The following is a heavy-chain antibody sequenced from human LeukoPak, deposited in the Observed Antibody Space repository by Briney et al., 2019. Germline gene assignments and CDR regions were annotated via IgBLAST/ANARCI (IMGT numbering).Heavy chain of an antibody. J-gene: IGHJ4*02. CDR2: IYSGGST. D-gene: IGHD3-10*01. V-gene: IGHV3-66*01. CDR3: ARVAQGVWFGELLEDGYYFDY. Sequence: GGPLRLSCAASGFTVSSNYMSWVRQAPGKGLEWVSVIYSGGSTYYADSVKGRFTISRDNSKNTLYLQMNSLRAEDTAVYYCARVAQGVWFGELLEDGYYFDYWGQGTLVTVSS. CDR1: GFTVSSNY.